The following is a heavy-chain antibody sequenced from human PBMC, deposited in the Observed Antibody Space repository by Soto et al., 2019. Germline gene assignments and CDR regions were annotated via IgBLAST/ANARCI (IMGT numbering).Heavy chain of an antibody. CDR3: TREGFYHGMDV. CDR1: GGSVSSGRDY. J-gene: IGHJ6*02. Sequence: SETLSLTCAVSGGSVSSGRDYWSWVRQPPGKGLEWIGYFYDSGSANYNPSLKSRVTISVDTSSNRFSLKLTSVTAADTAVYYCTREGFYHGMDVWGQGTTVTVSS. V-gene: IGHV4-61*01. CDR2: FYDSGSA.